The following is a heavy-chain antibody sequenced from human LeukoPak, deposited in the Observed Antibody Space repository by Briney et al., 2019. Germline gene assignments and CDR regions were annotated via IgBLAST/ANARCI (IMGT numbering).Heavy chain of an antibody. CDR2: MYYSGST. Sequence: SGTLSLTCTVSGGSISSYHWSWIRQPPGKGLEWIGYMYYSGSTNYNPSLKSRVTISVDTSKNKFSLKLSFVTAADTAVYYCARVDRAVAGIPSLDWAFDIWGQGTMVTVSS. CDR3: ARVDRAVAGIPSLDWAFDI. D-gene: IGHD6-19*01. J-gene: IGHJ3*02. V-gene: IGHV4-59*08. CDR1: GGSISSYH.